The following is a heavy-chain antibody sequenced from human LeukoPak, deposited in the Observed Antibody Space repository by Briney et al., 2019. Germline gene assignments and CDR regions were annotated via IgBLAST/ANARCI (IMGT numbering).Heavy chain of an antibody. D-gene: IGHD2-15*01. CDR2: IYHSGST. Sequence: SQTLSLTCAVSGGSISSGGYSWSWIRQPPGKGLEWIGYIYHSGSTYYNPSLRSRVTISVDRSKNQFSLKLSSVTAADTAVYYCARTRLYCSGGSCSPCYFDYWGQGTLVTVSS. CDR1: GGSISSGGYS. CDR3: ARTRLYCSGGSCSPCYFDY. J-gene: IGHJ4*02. V-gene: IGHV4-30-2*01.